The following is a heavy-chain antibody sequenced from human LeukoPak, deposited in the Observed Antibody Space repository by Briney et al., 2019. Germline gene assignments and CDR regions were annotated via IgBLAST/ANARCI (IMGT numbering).Heavy chain of an antibody. J-gene: IGHJ4*02. Sequence: GESLKISCKASGYNFATAWIAWVRQMPGKGLEWMGIVYPGDSDSKYNPSFQGHVTISADKSITIAYLKWASLKASDTAIYYCARHGRWELDYWGQGTLVSVSS. CDR3: ARHGRWELDY. D-gene: IGHD4-23*01. CDR2: VYPGDSDS. CDR1: GYNFATAW. V-gene: IGHV5-51*01.